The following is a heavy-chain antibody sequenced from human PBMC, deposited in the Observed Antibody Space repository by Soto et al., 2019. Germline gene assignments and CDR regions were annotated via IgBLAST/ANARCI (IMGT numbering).Heavy chain of an antibody. V-gene: IGHV3-48*02. CDR1: GFTFSSYS. CDR2: ISSSSSTI. D-gene: IGHD6-19*01. J-gene: IGHJ6*02. CDR3: ASHPSSGWAFGTHYYYYGMDV. Sequence: GGSLRLSCAASGFTFSSYSMNWVRQAPGKGLEWVSYISSSSSTIYYADSVKGRFTISRDNAKNSLYLQMNSLRDEDTAVYYCASHPSSGWAFGTHYYYYGMDVWGQGTTVTVSS.